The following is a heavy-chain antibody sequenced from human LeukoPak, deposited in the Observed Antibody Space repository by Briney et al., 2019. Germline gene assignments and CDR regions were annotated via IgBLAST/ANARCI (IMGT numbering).Heavy chain of an antibody. Sequence: SETLSLTCTVSGGSISSYHWSWIRQPAGKGLEWIGRIYTSGSTNYNPSLKSRVTMSVDTSKNQFSLKLSSVTAADTAVYYCARDLGRLWFGELLANWFDPWGQGTLVTVPS. CDR3: ARDLGRLWFGELLANWFDP. CDR1: GGSISSYH. J-gene: IGHJ5*02. CDR2: IYTSGST. V-gene: IGHV4-4*07. D-gene: IGHD3-10*01.